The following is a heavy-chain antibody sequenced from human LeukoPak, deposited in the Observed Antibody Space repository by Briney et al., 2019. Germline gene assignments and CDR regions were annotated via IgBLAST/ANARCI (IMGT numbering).Heavy chain of an antibody. V-gene: IGHV4-31*03. CDR3: ARAPRHGRWLHEDDAFDI. Sequence: SETLSLTCTVSGGSISSGGSYWSWIRQHPGKGLEWIGYIYYSGSTYYNPSLKSRVTISVDTSKTQFSLKLSSVTAADTAVYYCARAPRHGRWLHEDDAFDIWGQGTMVTVSS. D-gene: IGHD5-24*01. J-gene: IGHJ3*02. CDR1: GGSISSGGSY. CDR2: IYYSGST.